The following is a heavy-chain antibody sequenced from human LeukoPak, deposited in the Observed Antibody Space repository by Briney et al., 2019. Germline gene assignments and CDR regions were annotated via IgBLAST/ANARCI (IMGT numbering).Heavy chain of an antibody. Sequence: SETLSLTCTVSGGSISIRNYYWAWIRQPPGRQLEWIGSVYSSGSLYYNPSLKSRVTISVDTSKNQFSLKLSSVTAADTAVYYCARDGYNNWFDPWGQGTLVTVSS. J-gene: IGHJ5*02. V-gene: IGHV4-39*07. CDR2: VYSSGSL. CDR1: GGSISIRNYY. D-gene: IGHD5-24*01. CDR3: ARDGYNNWFDP.